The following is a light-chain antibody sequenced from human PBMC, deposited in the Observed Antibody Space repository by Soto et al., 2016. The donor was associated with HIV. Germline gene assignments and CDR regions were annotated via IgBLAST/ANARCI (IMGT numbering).Light chain of an antibody. CDR3: SSRDSNDNHVV. CDR2: GKN. Sequence: SSELAQDPAVSVALGQTVRITCQGDSLRNYYANGTSRSQDRPQPLVIYGKNKPALRDPTTVSLAHSLPPAQETQLLLTITGAQAEDEADYYCSSRDSNDNHVVFGGGTKLTVL. V-gene: IGLV3-19*01. CDR1: SLRNYY. J-gene: IGLJ2*01.